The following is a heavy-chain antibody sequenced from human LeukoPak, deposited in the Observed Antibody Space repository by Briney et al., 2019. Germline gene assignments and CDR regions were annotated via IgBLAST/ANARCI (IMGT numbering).Heavy chain of an antibody. V-gene: IGHV1-3*01. D-gene: IGHD2-2*01. J-gene: IGHJ4*02. CDR3: ARVQSAYCSSSSCYGGYFDY. CDR1: GYTFTSYA. Sequence: ASVKVSCKASGYTFTSYAMHWVRQAPGQRPEWMGWINAGNGNTKYSQKFQGRVTITRDTSASTAYMELSSLRPEDTAVYYCARVQSAYCSSSSCYGGYFDYWGQGTLVTVSS. CDR2: INAGNGNT.